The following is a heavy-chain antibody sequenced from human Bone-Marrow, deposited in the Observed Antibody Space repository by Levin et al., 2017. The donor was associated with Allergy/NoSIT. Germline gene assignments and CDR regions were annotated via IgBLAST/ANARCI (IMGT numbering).Heavy chain of an antibody. Sequence: GGSLRLSCKASGYTFSSYGISWVRQAPGQGLEWMGWISTQNGKTNYIEKLQDRVTMTIDASLSTAYMELRSLRSDDTAVYYCARVFGDLQFWGQGTLITVSS. D-gene: IGHD3-10*02. V-gene: IGHV1-18*01. CDR2: ISTQNGKT. CDR1: GYTFSSYG. CDR3: ARVFGDLQF. J-gene: IGHJ4*02.